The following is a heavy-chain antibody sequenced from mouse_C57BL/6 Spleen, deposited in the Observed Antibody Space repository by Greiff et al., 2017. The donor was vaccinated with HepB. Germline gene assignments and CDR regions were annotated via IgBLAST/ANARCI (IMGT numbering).Heavy chain of an antibody. CDR3: ARLGGNYHY. Sequence: VQLQQPGAELVKPGASVKLSCKASGYTFTSYWMQWVKQRPGQGLEWIGEIDPSDSYTNYNQKFKGKATLTVDTSSSTAYMQLSSLTSEDSAVYYCARLGGNYHYWGQGTTLTVSS. J-gene: IGHJ2*01. CDR2: IDPSDSYT. D-gene: IGHD2-1*01. CDR1: GYTFTSYW. V-gene: IGHV1-50*01.